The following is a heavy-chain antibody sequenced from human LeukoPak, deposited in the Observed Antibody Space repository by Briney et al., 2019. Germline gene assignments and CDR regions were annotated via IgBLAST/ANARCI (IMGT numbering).Heavy chain of an antibody. CDR3: AKDPSADPYYYYGMDV. CDR1: GFTFSSYG. J-gene: IGHJ6*02. CDR2: ISYDGSNK. V-gene: IGHV3-30*18. Sequence: GGSLRLSCTTSGFTFSSYGMHWVRQAPGKGLEWVAVISYDGSNKNYADSVKGRFTISRDNSKNTLYLQMNSLRAEDTAVYYCAKDPSADPYYYYGMDVWRQGTTVTVS.